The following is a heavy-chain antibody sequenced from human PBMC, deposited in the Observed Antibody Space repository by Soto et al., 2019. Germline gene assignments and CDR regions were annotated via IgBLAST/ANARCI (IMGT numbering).Heavy chain of an antibody. CDR2: ISAYNGNT. Sequence: QVQLVQSGAEVKKPGASVKVSCKASGYTFTSYGISWVRQAPGQGLEWMGWISAYNGNTNYAQKLQGRVTMTTDTSTSTAYMELRSLRSDDTAVYYCARETYDDFWSGLISLYYFDYWGQGTLVTVSS. CDR3: ARETYDDFWSGLISLYYFDY. D-gene: IGHD3-3*01. CDR1: GYTFTSYG. J-gene: IGHJ4*02. V-gene: IGHV1-18*01.